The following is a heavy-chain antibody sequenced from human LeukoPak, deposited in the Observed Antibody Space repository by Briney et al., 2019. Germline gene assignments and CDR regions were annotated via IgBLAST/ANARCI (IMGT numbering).Heavy chain of an antibody. D-gene: IGHD1-26*01. CDR1: GGSFSGYY. CDR3: ARGLIVGATRYSWFDP. CDR2: ISHSGST. Sequence: PSETLSLTCAVYGGSFSGYYWSWIRQPPGKGLEWIGEISHSGSTNYNPSLKSRVTISVDTSKNQFSLKLSSVTAADTAVYYCARGLIVGATRYSWFDPWGQGTLVTVSS. J-gene: IGHJ5*02. V-gene: IGHV4-34*01.